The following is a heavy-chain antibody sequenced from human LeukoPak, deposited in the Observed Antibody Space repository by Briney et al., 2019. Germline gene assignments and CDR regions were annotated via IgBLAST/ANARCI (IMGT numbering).Heavy chain of an antibody. CDR2: INWNGGST. V-gene: IGHV3-9*01. CDR1: GFTFDDYA. J-gene: IGHJ5*02. Sequence: PGRSLRLSCAASGFTFDDYAMHWVRQVPGKGLEWVSGINWNGGSTAYADSVKGRFTISRDNAKNSLYLQMNSLRTEDTALYYCAKDARRWELLSWFDPWGQGTLVTVSS. D-gene: IGHD1-26*01. CDR3: AKDARRWELLSWFDP.